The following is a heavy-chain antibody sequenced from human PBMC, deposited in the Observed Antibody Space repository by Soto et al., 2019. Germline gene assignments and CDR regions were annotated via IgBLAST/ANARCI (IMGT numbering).Heavy chain of an antibody. CDR3: ARVYYDSRCYYYVDWFDP. CDR2: INHSGST. CDR1: GGSFSGYY. J-gene: IGHJ5*02. V-gene: IGHV4-34*01. D-gene: IGHD3-22*01. Sequence: SEALSLTCAVYGGSFSGYYWSWIRQPPGKGLEWIGEINHSGSTNYNPSLKSRVTISVDTSKNQFSLKLSSVTAADTAVYYCARVYYDSRCYYYVDWFDPWGQGSLVTVSA.